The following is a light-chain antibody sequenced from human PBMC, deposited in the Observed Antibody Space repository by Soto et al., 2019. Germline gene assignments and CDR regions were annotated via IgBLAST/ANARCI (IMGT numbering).Light chain of an antibody. Sequence: EIVLTQSPGTLSLSPGERATLSCRASQSASSSYLAWYQQKPGQAPRLPIYGASSRATGIPDRFSGSGSGTDFTHTISRLEPEDFAVYYCQQYGSSRTFGQGTKVDIK. CDR1: QSASSSY. CDR3: QQYGSSRT. CDR2: GAS. V-gene: IGKV3-20*01. J-gene: IGKJ1*01.